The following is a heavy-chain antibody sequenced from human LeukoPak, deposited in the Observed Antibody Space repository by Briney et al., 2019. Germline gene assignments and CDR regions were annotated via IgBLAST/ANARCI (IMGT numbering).Heavy chain of an antibody. CDR2: IYHSGST. CDR1: GDSISSSDW. Sequence: PSGTLSLTCAVSGDSISSSDWWSWVRQPPGKGLEWIGEIYHSGSTNYNPSLKSRVTISVDKSKNQFSLKLSSVTAADTAVYYCARGWSVATKSLYFDYWGQGTLVTVSS. CDR3: ARGWSVATKSLYFDY. V-gene: IGHV4-4*02. D-gene: IGHD2-15*01. J-gene: IGHJ4*02.